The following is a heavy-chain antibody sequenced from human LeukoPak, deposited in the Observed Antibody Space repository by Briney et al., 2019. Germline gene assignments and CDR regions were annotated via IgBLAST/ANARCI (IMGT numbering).Heavy chain of an antibody. CDR3: ARGVQMASRSALDT. CDR2: IYYTGST. Sequence: SETLSLTCTVSTGSISSYSWTWIRQPPGKGLEWIGYIYYTGSTTYSPSLRSRVSISVDTSKNVVSLILTSATAADTAVYYCARGVQMASRSALDTWGQGTMVTVSS. J-gene: IGHJ3*02. V-gene: IGHV4-59*01. D-gene: IGHD5-24*01. CDR1: TGSISSYS.